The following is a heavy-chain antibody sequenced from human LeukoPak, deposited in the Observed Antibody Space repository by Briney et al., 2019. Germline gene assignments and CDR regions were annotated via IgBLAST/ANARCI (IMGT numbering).Heavy chain of an antibody. CDR2: ISYDVRNK. V-gene: IGHV3-30*04. CDR1: GFNYSNYA. CDR3: ARDDGYNSDY. D-gene: IGHD5-24*01. Sequence: PGGSLTLSCAASGFNYSNYAMHWVRQAPGKGLEWVAVISYDVRNKYYADSVKGRFTISRDNSKNTLYLQMNSLRAEDTAVFYCARDDGYNSDYWGQGTLVTVSS. J-gene: IGHJ4*02.